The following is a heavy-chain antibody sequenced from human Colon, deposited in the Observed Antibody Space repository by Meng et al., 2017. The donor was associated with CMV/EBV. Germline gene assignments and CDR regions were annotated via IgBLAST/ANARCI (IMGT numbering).Heavy chain of an antibody. D-gene: IGHD3-16*01. J-gene: IGHJ6*02. CDR1: GFTFDRYP. CDR2: VSDSGETT. V-gene: IGHV3-23*01. CDR3: AKELSTANSQPYYFGMDA. Sequence: GESLKISCGASGFTFDRYPMSWVRQAPGKGLEWVSSVSDSGETTYYADSVKGRFTNSRDNFENVFFLEMNNLRAEDTAVYYCAKELSTANSQPYYFGMDAWGQGTTVTVSS.